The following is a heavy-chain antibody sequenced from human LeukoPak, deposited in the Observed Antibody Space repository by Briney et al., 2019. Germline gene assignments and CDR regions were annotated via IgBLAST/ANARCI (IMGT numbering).Heavy chain of an antibody. J-gene: IGHJ3*01. Sequence: GDSLNISSKASGYSFTSYFICWGRQMPGKVVWWVGIIYAGDTSPTYSPSFQGHATTSVDNSINPSYLLRSSMQASDTAMYYCGMSGDRVPLQDDVFDGWGEGTMVT. CDR2: IYAGDTSP. CDR3: GMSGDRVPLQDDVFDG. D-gene: IGHD1-26*01. CDR1: GYSFTSYF. V-gene: IGHV5-51*01.